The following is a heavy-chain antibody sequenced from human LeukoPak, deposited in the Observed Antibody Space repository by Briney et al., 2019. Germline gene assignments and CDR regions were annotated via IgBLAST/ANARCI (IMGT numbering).Heavy chain of an antibody. V-gene: IGHV4-39*07. J-gene: IGHJ4*02. D-gene: IGHD6-19*01. Sequence: PSETLSLTCTVSGGSISSSSYYWGWIRQPPGKGLEWIGSIYYSGSTYYNPSLKSRVTISVDTSKNQFSLKLSSVTAADTAVYYCARDIFSSGWYTGGGLDYWGQGTLVTVSS. CDR3: ARDIFSSGWYTGGGLDY. CDR2: IYYSGST. CDR1: GGSISSSSYY.